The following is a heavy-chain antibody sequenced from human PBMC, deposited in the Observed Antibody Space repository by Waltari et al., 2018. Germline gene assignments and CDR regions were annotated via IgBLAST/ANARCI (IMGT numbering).Heavy chain of an antibody. CDR3: AKDPNYYYYGMDV. CDR2: ISGSGGRT. CDR1: GFTFSSYA. Sequence: EVQLLESGGGLVQPGGSLRLSCAASGFTFSSYAMSWVRQAPGKGLEWGSAISGSGGRTYYADSVKGRFTISRDNSKNTLYLQMNSLRAEDTAVYYCAKDPNYYYYGMDVWGQGTTVTVSS. V-gene: IGHV3-23*01. J-gene: IGHJ6*02.